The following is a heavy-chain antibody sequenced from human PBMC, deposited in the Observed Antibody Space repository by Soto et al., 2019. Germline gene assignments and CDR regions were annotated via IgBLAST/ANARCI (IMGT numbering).Heavy chain of an antibody. CDR2: ILPDDADT. J-gene: IGHJ6*02. D-gene: IGHD6-13*01. CDR3: ARQGFSKHYFYAADV. V-gene: IGHV5-51*01. CDR1: GDSFTRYL. Sequence: ESLTVSCKSSGDSFTRYLIGLVGPTPGKGLEWMCIILPDDADTRYSPSFEGHVTISADRSTNTAFLPLRSLEASDNATYFCARQGFSKHYFYAADVWGQGTTVTVPS.